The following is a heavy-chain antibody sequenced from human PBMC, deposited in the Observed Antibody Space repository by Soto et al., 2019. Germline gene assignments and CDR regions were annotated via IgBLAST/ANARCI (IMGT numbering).Heavy chain of an antibody. V-gene: IGHV1-69*01. CDR1: GGTFSSYA. J-gene: IGHJ2*01. D-gene: IGHD3-16*02. Sequence: QVQLVQSGAEVKKPGSSVKVSCKASGGTFSSYAISWVRQAPGQGLEWMGGIIPIFGTANYAQKFQGRVTITADESKSTAYMELSSLRSEDTAVYYCARRVNSQGSENWYFDLWGRGTLVTVSS. CDR2: IIPIFGTA. CDR3: ARRVNSQGSENWYFDL.